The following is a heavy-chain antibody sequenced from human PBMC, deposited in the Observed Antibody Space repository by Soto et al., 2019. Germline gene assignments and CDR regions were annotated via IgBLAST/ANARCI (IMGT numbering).Heavy chain of an antibody. CDR1: GFTFSKSG. V-gene: IGHV3-23*04. J-gene: IGHJ4*02. CDR2: VGGSGRKT. D-gene: IGHD6-25*01. Sequence: VQLVESGGGVVQPGRSLRLSCAASGFTFSKSGMSWVRQAPGKGLEWVAGVGGSGRKTYYAESVKGRFTISRDNSKNTLFLQMNSLRPEDTAIYFCAKDGLSDSPSAIDYWGQGTLVTVSS. CDR3: AKDGLSDSPSAIDY.